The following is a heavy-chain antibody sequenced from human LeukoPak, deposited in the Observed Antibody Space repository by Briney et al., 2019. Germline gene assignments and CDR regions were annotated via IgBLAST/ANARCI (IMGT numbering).Heavy chain of an antibody. CDR1: GFTFSNAC. CDR2: IKSKTDGATT. Sequence: PGGSLRLSCAASGFTFSNACMSWVRQAPGKGLEWVGRIKSKTDGATTDYAAPGKGRFTISRDDSKNTLYLQMSSLKTEDKAVYYCTTATSYWGQGTLVTVSS. CDR3: TTATSY. J-gene: IGHJ4*02. V-gene: IGHV3-15*01.